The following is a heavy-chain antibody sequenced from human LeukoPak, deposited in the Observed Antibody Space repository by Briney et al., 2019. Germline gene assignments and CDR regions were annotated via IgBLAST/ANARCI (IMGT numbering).Heavy chain of an antibody. Sequence: GGSLRLSCAASGFTFHQYAIHWVRQVPGKGLEWVSGISWNSASIGYADSVKGRFTTSRDNAKNSVYLQMNSLRAEDTALYYCAKDKAPLYSGYDWDLDFWGQGTLVTVSS. J-gene: IGHJ4*02. CDR2: ISWNSASI. CDR1: GFTFHQYA. CDR3: AKDKAPLYSGYDWDLDF. V-gene: IGHV3-9*01. D-gene: IGHD5-12*01.